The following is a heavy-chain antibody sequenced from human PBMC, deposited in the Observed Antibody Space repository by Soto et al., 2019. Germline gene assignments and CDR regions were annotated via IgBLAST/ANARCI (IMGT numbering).Heavy chain of an antibody. CDR3: ARDEGNNNVAFGI. D-gene: IGHD2-15*01. CDR1: GGTFSTYT. J-gene: IGHJ3*02. Sequence: QVQLVQSGAEVKKPGSSVKVSCKASGGTFSTYTTSWLRQAPGQGPEWMGGIFPTFGAANYAQNFQGRVTITADESTTTAYMELSSLRSEDTAMYYCARDEGNNNVAFGIWGQGTMITVSS. V-gene: IGHV1-69*01. CDR2: IFPTFGAA.